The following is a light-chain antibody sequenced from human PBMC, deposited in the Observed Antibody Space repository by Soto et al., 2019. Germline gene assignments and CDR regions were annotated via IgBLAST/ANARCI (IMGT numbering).Light chain of an antibody. CDR2: EVS. V-gene: IGLV2-14*01. J-gene: IGLJ2*01. CDR1: SSDVGGYSY. CDR3: SSYTTSTPLVI. Sequence: QSALTQPASVSASPGQSVTISCTGTSSDVGGYSYVSWYQQHPGKAPKLMIYEVSNRPSGISNRFSGSKSGNTASLTISGLQADDEADYYCSSYTTSTPLVIFGGGTKLTVL.